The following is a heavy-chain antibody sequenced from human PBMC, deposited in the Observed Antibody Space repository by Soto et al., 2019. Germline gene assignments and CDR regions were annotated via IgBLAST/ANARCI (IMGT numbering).Heavy chain of an antibody. CDR2: INAGNGNT. V-gene: IGHV1-3*01. CDR1: GYTFTSYA. CDR3: ARDTAPSDV. D-gene: IGHD4-17*01. Sequence: QVQLVQSGAEVKKPGASVKVSCKASGYTFTSYAMHWVRQAPGQRLEWMGWINAGNGNTKYSQKFQGRVTITRDTSARTAYMELSRLRSEDTAVYSGARDTAPSDVWGQGTTVTVSS. J-gene: IGHJ6*02.